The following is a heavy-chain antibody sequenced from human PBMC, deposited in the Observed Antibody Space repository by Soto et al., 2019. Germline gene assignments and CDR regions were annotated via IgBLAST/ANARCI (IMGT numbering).Heavy chain of an antibody. CDR2: ISGSVGST. V-gene: IGHV3-23*01. CDR3: AKGKVNWNVRLEAGSPNDC. Sequence: AWGSLRLSCAASGFTFSSYAMSWVRQAPGKGLKWVSAISGSVGSTYYADSVKGRFTISRDNSKNTLYLQMNSLRAEDTAVYYCAKGKVNWNVRLEAGSPNDCWGEGTLVSVSA. J-gene: IGHJ4*02. D-gene: IGHD1-1*01. CDR1: GFTFSSYA.